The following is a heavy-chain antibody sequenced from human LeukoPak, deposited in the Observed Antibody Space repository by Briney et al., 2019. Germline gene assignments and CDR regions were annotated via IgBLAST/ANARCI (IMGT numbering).Heavy chain of an antibody. D-gene: IGHD6-6*01. CDR3: ARDGQAARLSPFDY. Sequence: SETLSLTCTVSGGSISSSSYYWGWIRQPPGKGLEWIGSIYYSGSTYYNPSLKSRVTISVDTSKNQFSLKLSSVTAADTAVYYCARDGQAARLSPFDYWGQGTLVTVSS. CDR2: IYYSGST. V-gene: IGHV4-39*07. CDR1: GGSISSSSYY. J-gene: IGHJ4*02.